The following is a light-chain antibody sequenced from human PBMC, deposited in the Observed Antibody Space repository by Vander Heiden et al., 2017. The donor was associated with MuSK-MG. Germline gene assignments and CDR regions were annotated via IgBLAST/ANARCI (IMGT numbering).Light chain of an antibody. CDR1: QDINNH. J-gene: IGKJ2*01. Sequence: DIQLTQSPSTLSASVRDRVTLTCRASQDINNHVAWCQQRPGQAPDLLIYKASILEGGAPSRFRDSGSGTQFTLTIRSLQPDDFATYYCQQYHTYPYTFGQGTKVEIK. CDR3: QQYHTYPYT. CDR2: KAS. V-gene: IGKV1-5*03.